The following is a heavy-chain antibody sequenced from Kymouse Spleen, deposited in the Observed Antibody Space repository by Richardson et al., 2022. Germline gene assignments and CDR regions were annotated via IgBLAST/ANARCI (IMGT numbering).Heavy chain of an antibody. V-gene: IGHV4-34*01. CDR2: INHSGST. D-gene: IGHD3-10*01. CDR3: ARDGTMVRGYGMDV. CDR1: GGSFSGYY. J-gene: IGHJ6*02. Sequence: QVQLQQWGAGLLKPSETLSLTCAVYGGSFSGYYWSWIRQPPGKGLEWIGEINHSGSTNYNPSLKSRVTISVDTSKNQFSLKLSSVTAADTAVYYCARDGTMVRGYGMDVWGQGTTVTVSS.